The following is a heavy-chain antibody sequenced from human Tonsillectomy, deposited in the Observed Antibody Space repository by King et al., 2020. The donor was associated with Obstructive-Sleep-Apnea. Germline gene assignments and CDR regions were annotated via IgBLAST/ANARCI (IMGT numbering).Heavy chain of an antibody. J-gene: IGHJ6*02. CDR3: ARDSEGYSSGWYYYGMDV. V-gene: IGHV3-21*01. CDR1: GFTFSSYS. D-gene: IGHD6-19*01. Sequence: EVQLVESGGGLVKPGGSLRLSCAASGFTFSSYSMNWVRQAPGKGLEWVSSISSSSSYIYYADSVKGRFTISRDNAKNSLYLQMNSLRAEDTAVYYCARDSEGYSSGWYYYGMDVWGQGTTVTVSS. CDR2: ISSSSSYI.